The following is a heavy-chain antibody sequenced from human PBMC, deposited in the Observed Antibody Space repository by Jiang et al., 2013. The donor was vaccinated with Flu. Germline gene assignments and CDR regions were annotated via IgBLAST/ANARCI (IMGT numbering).Heavy chain of an antibody. J-gene: IGHJ4*02. CDR3: ARGSQSTSWY. CDR1: GDSVSSNSAA. CDR2: TYYRSRWYY. V-gene: IGHV6-1*01. D-gene: IGHD6-6*01. Sequence: SQTLSLTCAISGDSVSSNSAAWSWIRRSPSRGLEWLARTYYRSRWYYDYAVSVKSRITINPDTSKNQFSLHLNSVTPEDTAVYYCARGSQSTSWYWGQGTLVTVSS.